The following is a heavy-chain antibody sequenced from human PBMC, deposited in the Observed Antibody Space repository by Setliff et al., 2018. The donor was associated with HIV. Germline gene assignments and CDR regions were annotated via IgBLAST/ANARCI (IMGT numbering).Heavy chain of an antibody. CDR2: ISYSGRT. J-gene: IGHJ6*03. Sequence: LSLTCTVSGGSISSGGYYWSWIRQHPGKGLEWIGYISYSGRTYYNPSLKSRVTISVDSSKSQFYLKLSSVTAADTAVYYCARGRWFGEGPTNYYYYYMDGWGKGTTVTVSS. V-gene: IGHV4-31*03. CDR1: GGSISSGGYY. CDR3: ARGRWFGEGPTNYYYYYMDG. D-gene: IGHD3-10*01.